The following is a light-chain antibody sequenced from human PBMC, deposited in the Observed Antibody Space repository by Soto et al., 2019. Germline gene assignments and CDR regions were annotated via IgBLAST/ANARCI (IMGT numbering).Light chain of an antibody. CDR1: SSDVGGYNY. Sequence: QSALTQPPSASASPGQSVTISCTGTSSDVGGYNYVSWYQQRPGKAPKLMIYEVSQRPSGVPDRFSGSKSGNTATLTVSGLQAEDEADYYCSSFAGNNNRGVFGSGTKLIVL. J-gene: IGLJ1*01. CDR2: EVS. CDR3: SSFAGNNNRGV. V-gene: IGLV2-8*01.